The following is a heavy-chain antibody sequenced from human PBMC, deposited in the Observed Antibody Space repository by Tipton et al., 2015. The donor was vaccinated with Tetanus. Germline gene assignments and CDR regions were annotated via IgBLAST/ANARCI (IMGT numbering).Heavy chain of an antibody. D-gene: IGHD6-25*01. CDR1: GFTFSTYW. CDR2: IKEDSSQK. V-gene: IGHV3-7*01. J-gene: IGHJ4*02. CDR3: ASGSTLDY. Sequence: SLRLSCAASGFTFSTYWMGWVRQAPGKALEWVANIKEDSSQKKYVDSVKGRFTISRDNAKNSLYLQMSSLRADDTAVYYCASGSTLDYWGQGALVSVSS.